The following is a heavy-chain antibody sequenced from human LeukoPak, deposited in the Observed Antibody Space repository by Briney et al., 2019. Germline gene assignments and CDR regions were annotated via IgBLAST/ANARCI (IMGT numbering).Heavy chain of an antibody. J-gene: IGHJ4*02. CDR3: AKAASVVITVYYFDY. CDR2: ISYDGSNK. D-gene: IGHD3-22*01. V-gene: IGHV3-30*18. Sequence: PGGSLRLSCAASGFTFSSYGMHWVRQAPGKGLEWVAVISYDGSNKYYADSVKGRFTISRDNSKNTLYLQMNSLRAEDTAVYYCAKAASVVITVYYFDYWGQGTLVTVSS. CDR1: GFTFSSYG.